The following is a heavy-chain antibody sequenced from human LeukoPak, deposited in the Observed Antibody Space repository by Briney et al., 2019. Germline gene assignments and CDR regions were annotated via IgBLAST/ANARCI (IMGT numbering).Heavy chain of an antibody. CDR2: INSDGSTT. Sequence: GGSLRLSCAASGFTLSSYWMNWLRQGPGKGLVWVSRINSDGSTTSYADSVKGRFTISRDNAKNTLYLQMNSLRAEDTAVYYCARGPYSGSATYYNDYWGQRTLVTVSS. V-gene: IGHV3-74*01. CDR3: ARGPYSGSATYYNDY. J-gene: IGHJ4*02. D-gene: IGHD3-10*01. CDR1: GFTLSSYW.